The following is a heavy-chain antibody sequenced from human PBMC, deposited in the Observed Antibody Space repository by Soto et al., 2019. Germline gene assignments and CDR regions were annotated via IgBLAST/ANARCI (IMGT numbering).Heavy chain of an antibody. CDR3: ARSNYYDSTEPSWYYYYGMDX. CDR2: IYYSGST. J-gene: IGHJ6*02. Sequence: SETLSLTFTVSGGSISSVDYYWSWIRQPQGKGLEWIGYIYYSGSTYYNPSLKSRVTISVDTSKNQFSLKLSSVTAADTAFYYCARSNYYDSTEPSWYYYYGMDXWGQVTPVTVS. D-gene: IGHD3-22*01. V-gene: IGHV4-30-4*02. CDR1: GGSISSVDYY.